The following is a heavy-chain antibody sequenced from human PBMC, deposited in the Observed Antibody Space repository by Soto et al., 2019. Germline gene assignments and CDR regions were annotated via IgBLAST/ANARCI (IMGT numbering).Heavy chain of an antibody. J-gene: IGHJ4*02. V-gene: IGHV1-69*05. D-gene: IGHD4-17*01. Sequence: QVQLVQSGAEVKKPGSSVKVSCKASGGTFSSYAISWVRQAPGQGLEWMGGIIPIFGTANYAQKFQGRVTXTXDXXTSTADVELSSLRSEDRAVYYCATHDYGDRYYFDYWGQGTLVTVSS. CDR1: GGTFSSYA. CDR2: IIPIFGTA. CDR3: ATHDYGDRYYFDY.